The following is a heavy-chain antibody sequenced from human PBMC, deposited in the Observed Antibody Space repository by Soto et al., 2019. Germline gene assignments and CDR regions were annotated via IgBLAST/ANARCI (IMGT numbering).Heavy chain of an antibody. CDR1: SASLTDHY. CDR3: VRGKASGYRFGPRNFFYYGMDV. Sequence: SETLSLTCGVFSASLTDHYWTWIRQTPGKGLEWIGEINHSGITDYNPSLKSRVTLSLDTSKNQFSLKVTALTAADTAVYYCVRGKASGYRFGPRNFFYYGMDVWGQGTTVTVSS. D-gene: IGHD5-18*01. J-gene: IGHJ6*02. V-gene: IGHV4-34*01. CDR2: INHSGIT.